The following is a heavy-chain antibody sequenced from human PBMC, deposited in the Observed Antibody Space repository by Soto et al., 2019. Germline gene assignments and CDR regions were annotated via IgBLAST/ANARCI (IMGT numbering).Heavy chain of an antibody. CDR3: VRDGYYYHGMDV. CDR2: IYNSGST. V-gene: IGHV4-59*01. Sequence: QVQLQESGPGLVKPSETLSLTCTVSGVSISSYYWSWIRQPPGKGLEWIGYIYNSGSTNYNPSLKSRVTMSVEMSKNQFSLKLSSVTAADTAVYYCVRDGYYYHGMDVWGQGTTVTVSS. CDR1: GVSISSYY. J-gene: IGHJ6*02.